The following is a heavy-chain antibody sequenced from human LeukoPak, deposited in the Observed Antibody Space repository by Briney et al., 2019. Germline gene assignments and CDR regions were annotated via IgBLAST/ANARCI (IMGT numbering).Heavy chain of an antibody. CDR1: GFAFSSYH. CDR3: AKSLVRWAFDY. V-gene: IGHV3-23*01. Sequence: PGGSLRLSCAASGFAFSSYHMSWVRQAPGKGLEWVSSLTTDGGSTEYADSVKGRFTISRDNSKNTLYLQMNSLRAGDTVLYFCAKSLVRWAFDYWGRGALVSVSS. D-gene: IGHD4-23*01. J-gene: IGHJ4*01. CDR2: LTTDGGST.